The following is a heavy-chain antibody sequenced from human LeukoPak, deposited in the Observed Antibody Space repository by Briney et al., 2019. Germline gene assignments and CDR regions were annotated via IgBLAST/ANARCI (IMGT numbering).Heavy chain of an antibody. Sequence: GGSLRLSCAASGFTFSSYAMSWVRQAPGKGLEWVSAISGSGGSTYYADSVKGRFTFSRDNSKNTLYLQMNSLRAEDTAVYYCAKAGYCSGGSCYSVDYWGQGTLVTVSS. D-gene: IGHD2-15*01. CDR2: ISGSGGST. V-gene: IGHV3-23*01. CDR3: AKAGYCSGGSCYSVDY. CDR1: GFTFSSYA. J-gene: IGHJ4*02.